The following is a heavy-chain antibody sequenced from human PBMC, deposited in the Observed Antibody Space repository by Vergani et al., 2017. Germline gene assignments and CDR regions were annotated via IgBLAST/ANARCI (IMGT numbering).Heavy chain of an antibody. D-gene: IGHD1-14*01. CDR3: ARDYLTYYYYYGMDV. CDR2: IIPILGIA. CDR1: GGTFSSYA. V-gene: IGHV1-69*04. J-gene: IGHJ6*02. Sequence: QVQLVQSGAEVKKPGSSVKVSCKASGGTFSSYAISWVRQAPGQGLEWMGRIIPILGIANYAQKFQGRVTITADKSTSTAYMELSSLRSEDTAVYYCARDYLTYYYYYGMDVWGQWTTVTVSS.